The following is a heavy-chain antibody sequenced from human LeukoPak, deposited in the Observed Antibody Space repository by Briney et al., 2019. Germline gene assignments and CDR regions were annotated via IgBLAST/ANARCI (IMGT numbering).Heavy chain of an antibody. V-gene: IGHV3-7*03. D-gene: IGHD2-15*01. J-gene: IGHJ4*02. CDR2: IKKDGSEK. Sequence: GGSLRLSCTASGFIFSGSWMAWIRQAPGKGLEWVAIIKKDGSEKYYVDSMKGRFTISRDNAKNSLFLQMNSLRAEDTAIYYRTTDTWYSAGHWGQGTLVTVSS. CDR3: TTDTWYSAGH. CDR1: GFIFSGSW.